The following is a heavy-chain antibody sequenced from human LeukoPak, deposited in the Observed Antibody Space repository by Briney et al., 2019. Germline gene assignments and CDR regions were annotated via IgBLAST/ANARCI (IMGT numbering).Heavy chain of an antibody. V-gene: IGHV4-59*01. CDR3: ARDRRDYYDSSGYQYYFDY. Sequence: SETLSLTCIVSRGSISNYYWSWIRQPPAKGLEWIGYIYYSGSTNYNPSLKSRVTISVDTSKNQFSLKLSSVTAADTAVYYCARDRRDYYDSSGYQYYFDYWGQGTLVTVSS. D-gene: IGHD3-22*01. J-gene: IGHJ4*02. CDR2: IYYSGST. CDR1: RGSISNYY.